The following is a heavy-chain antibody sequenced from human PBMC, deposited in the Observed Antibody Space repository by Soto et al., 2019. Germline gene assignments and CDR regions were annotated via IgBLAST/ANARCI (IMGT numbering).Heavy chain of an antibody. Sequence: GGSLRLSCAASGFTFSSYGMHWVRQAPGKGLEWVAVISYDGSNKYYADSVKGRFTISRDNSKNTLYLQMNSLRAEDTAVYYCAKIRQQLVHYYYYYRMDVWGQGTPVTAS. J-gene: IGHJ6*02. D-gene: IGHD6-13*01. CDR1: GFTFSSYG. V-gene: IGHV3-30*18. CDR2: ISYDGSNK. CDR3: AKIRQQLVHYYYYYRMDV.